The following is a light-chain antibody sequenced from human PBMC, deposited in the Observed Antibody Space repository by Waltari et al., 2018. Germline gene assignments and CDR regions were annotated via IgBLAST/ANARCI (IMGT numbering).Light chain of an antibody. CDR1: QSIPRS. J-gene: IGKJ3*01. Sequence: DIQMTQSPSTLSASVGDRVTITCRASQSIPRSLAWYQQKPGKAPKLLIYKASILESGVPSRFSGGGSGTEFTLTISSLQPDDFATYYCQHYDSYSATFGRGTKIEIK. CDR2: KAS. V-gene: IGKV1-5*03. CDR3: QHYDSYSAT.